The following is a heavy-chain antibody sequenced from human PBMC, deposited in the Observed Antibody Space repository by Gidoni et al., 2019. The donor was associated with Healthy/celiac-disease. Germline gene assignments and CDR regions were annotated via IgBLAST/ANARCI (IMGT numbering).Heavy chain of an antibody. D-gene: IGHD6-19*01. V-gene: IGHV3-30*18. CDR1: GFTFSSYG. CDR3: AKDKQWLAPGFDY. CDR2: ISYDGSNK. Sequence: QVQLVESGGGVVQPGRALRLSCDDSGFTFSSYGMHWVRQAPGKGLEWVAVISYDGSNKYYADSVKGRFTISRDNSKNTLYLQMNSLRAEDTAVYYCAKDKQWLAPGFDYWGQGTLVTVSS. J-gene: IGHJ4*02.